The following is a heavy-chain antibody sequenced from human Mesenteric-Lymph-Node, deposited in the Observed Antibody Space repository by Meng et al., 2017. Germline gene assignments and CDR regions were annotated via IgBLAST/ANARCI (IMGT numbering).Heavy chain of an antibody. V-gene: IGHV4-4*02. CDR1: GGSISSSNW. Sequence: QVQPQRSAPGLGKPSGTLSLTCAVSGGSISSSNWWSWVRQPPGKGLEWIGEIYHSGSTNYNPSLKSRVTISVDKSKNQFSLKLSSVTAADTAVYYCARLYYVDSNYWYFDLWGRGTLVTVSS. CDR2: IYHSGST. J-gene: IGHJ2*01. D-gene: IGHD4-17*01. CDR3: ARLYYVDSNYWYFDL.